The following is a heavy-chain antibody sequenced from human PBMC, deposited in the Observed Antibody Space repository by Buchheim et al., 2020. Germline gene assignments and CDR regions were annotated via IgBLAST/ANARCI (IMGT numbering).Heavy chain of an antibody. V-gene: IGHV3-48*04. Sequence: EVQLLESGGGLVQPGGSLRLSCAVSGFTFSSYALIWVRQAPGKGLEWVSYISSSCSTIHYAHSVQGRFTISRDNAQNSLYLQMNSLRAEDTAVYYCAREGWSGGDGYNRGAFDIWGQGT. CDR1: GFTFSSYA. CDR3: AREGWSGGDGYNRGAFDI. J-gene: IGHJ3*02. CDR2: ISSSCSTI. D-gene: IGHD5-24*01.